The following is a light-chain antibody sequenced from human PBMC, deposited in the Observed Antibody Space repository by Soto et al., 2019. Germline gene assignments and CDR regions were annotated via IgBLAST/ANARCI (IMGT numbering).Light chain of an antibody. CDR3: QQRHMWPIT. J-gene: IGKJ5*01. Sequence: VLTRSPFSLCLAPGGRATLSCRASQSFRGLLAWYQQKPGQAPRLLIYDAYNRATGIPPRFSGSGSGTDFTLTISSLEPEDSAVYYCQQRHMWPITFGQGTRLEIK. CDR2: DAY. V-gene: IGKV3-11*01. CDR1: QSFRGL.